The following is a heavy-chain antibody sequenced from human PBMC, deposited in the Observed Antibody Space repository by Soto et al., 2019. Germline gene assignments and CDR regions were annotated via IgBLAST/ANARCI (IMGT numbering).Heavy chain of an antibody. CDR1: GGSVSSGDYY. D-gene: IGHD5-18*01. CDR2: IYYSGST. V-gene: IGHV4-61*08. Sequence: TSETLSLTCTVSGGSVSSGDYYWSWIRQPPGKGLEWIGYIYYSGSTNYNPSLKSRVSISLDTSKNQFSLRLTSVTAADTAVYYCARIPVDTYMINWFDPWGQRTLVSVSS. J-gene: IGHJ5*02. CDR3: ARIPVDTYMINWFDP.